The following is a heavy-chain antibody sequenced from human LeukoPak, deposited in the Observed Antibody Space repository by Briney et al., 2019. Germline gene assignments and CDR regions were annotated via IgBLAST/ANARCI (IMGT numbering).Heavy chain of an antibody. CDR3: ARDPDRYCSSTSCYTAEGY. J-gene: IGHJ4*02. CDR2: IYTSGST. CDR1: GGSISSYY. V-gene: IGHV4-4*07. Sequence: SETLSLTCTVSGGSISSYYWSWIRQPAGKGLEWIGRIYTSGSTNYNPSLKSRVTMSVDTSKNQFSPKLSSVTAADTAVYYCARDPDRYCSSTSCYTAEGYWGQGTLVTVSS. D-gene: IGHD2-2*02.